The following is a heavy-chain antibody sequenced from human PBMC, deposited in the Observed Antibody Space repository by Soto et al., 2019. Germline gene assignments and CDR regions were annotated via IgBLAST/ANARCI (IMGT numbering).Heavy chain of an antibody. CDR2: LNLNSGIA. CDR3: ARDGVVLPAAPMGMDV. Sequence: QVQLVQSGAEVKKPGASVRVSCQASGYTFTNYDINWVRQAAGQGLEWMGWLNLNSGIAGYAHKFQGRVTMTRNTSISTAYMDLNSLRSDDTAVYYCARDGVVLPAAPMGMDVWDQGTPVTVSS. D-gene: IGHD2-2*01. CDR1: GYTFTNYD. V-gene: IGHV1-8*01. J-gene: IGHJ6*02.